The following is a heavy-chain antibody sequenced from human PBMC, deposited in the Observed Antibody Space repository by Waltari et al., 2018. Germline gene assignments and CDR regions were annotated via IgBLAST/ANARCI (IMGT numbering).Heavy chain of an antibody. V-gene: IGHV4-34*01. J-gene: IGHJ4*02. CDR3: ARRGRTASRGVDY. CDR1: GGSFSGYY. CDR2: INHSGST. Sequence: QVQLQQWGAGLLKPSETLSLTCAVYGGSFSGYYWSWIRQPPGKGLEWIGEINHSGSTNYNPSLKSRVTISVDTSKNQFSLKLSSVTAADTAVYYCARRGRTASRGVDYWGQGTLVTVSS. D-gene: IGHD2-21*02.